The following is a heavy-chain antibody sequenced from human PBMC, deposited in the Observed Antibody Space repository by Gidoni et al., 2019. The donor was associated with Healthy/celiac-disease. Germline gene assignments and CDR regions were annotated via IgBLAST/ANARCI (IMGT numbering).Heavy chain of an antibody. V-gene: IGHV4-34*01. Sequence: QVQLQQRGAGLLKPSETLSLTCAVYGGSFSGYYWSWIRQPPGKGLEWIGEINHSGSTNYNPSLKSRVTISVDTSKNQFSLKLSSVTAADTAVYYCAGVYGQLLPPAGDGMDVWGQGTTVTVSS. CDR1: GGSFSGYY. CDR2: INHSGST. CDR3: AGVYGQLLPPAGDGMDV. J-gene: IGHJ6*02. D-gene: IGHD2-2*01.